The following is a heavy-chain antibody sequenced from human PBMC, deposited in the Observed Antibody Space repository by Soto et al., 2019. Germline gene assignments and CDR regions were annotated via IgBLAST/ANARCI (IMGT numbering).Heavy chain of an antibody. CDR1: GDTFNFYS. CDR2: VNPILSMS. J-gene: IGHJ4*02. CDR3: ASNYGSGYRAFDS. Sequence: QVQLVQSGAEVKSAGSSVKVSCKASGDTFNFYSINWVRQAPGLGLEWAGRVNPILSMSNYAQRFQCRVTMIADKYTGTAYRELSSLRSEDTAIYYCASNYGSGYRAFDSWGQGALVTVSS. V-gene: IGHV1-69*02. D-gene: IGHD3-10*01.